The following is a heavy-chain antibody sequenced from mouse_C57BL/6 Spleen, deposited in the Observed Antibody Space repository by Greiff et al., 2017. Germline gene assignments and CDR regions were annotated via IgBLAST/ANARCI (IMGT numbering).Heavy chain of an antibody. CDR2: ISSGSSTI. CDR1: GFTFSDYG. D-gene: IGHD2-5*01. V-gene: IGHV5-17*01. J-gene: IGHJ3*01. Sequence: EVKLVESGGGLVKPGGSLKLSCAASGFTFSDYGMHWVRQAPEKGLEWVAYISSGSSTIYYADTVKGRFTISRDNAKNTLFLQMTSLRSEDTAMYYCARDSNYVAWFAYWGQGTLGTVSA. CDR3: ARDSNYVAWFAY.